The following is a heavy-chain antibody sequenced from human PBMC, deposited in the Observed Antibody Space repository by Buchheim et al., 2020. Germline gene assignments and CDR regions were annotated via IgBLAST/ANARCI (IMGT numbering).Heavy chain of an antibody. J-gene: IGHJ4*02. Sequence: QVQLVESGGGVVQPGRSLRLSCAASGFTFSSYGMHWVRQAPGKGLEWVAVISYDGSNKYYADSVKGRFTISRANSKNTLYLQMNSLRAEDTAVYYCAKDPSRSGYSSSFDYWGQGTL. CDR2: ISYDGSNK. CDR1: GFTFSSYG. V-gene: IGHV3-30*18. CDR3: AKDPSRSGYSSSFDY. D-gene: IGHD6-6*01.